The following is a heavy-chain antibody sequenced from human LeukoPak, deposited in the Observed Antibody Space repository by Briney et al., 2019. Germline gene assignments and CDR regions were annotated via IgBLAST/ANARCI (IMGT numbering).Heavy chain of an antibody. J-gene: IGHJ6*02. CDR3: ARAQSYSSSSTRLYYYYYGMDV. V-gene: IGHV1-69*04. CDR1: GGTFSSYA. Sequence: ASVKVSCKASGGTFSSYAISWVRQAPGQGLEWMGRIIPILGIANYAQKFQGRVTITADKSTSTAYMELSSLRSEDTAVYYCARAQSYSSSSTRLYYYYYGMDVWGQGTTVTVSS. CDR2: IIPILGIA. D-gene: IGHD6-6*01.